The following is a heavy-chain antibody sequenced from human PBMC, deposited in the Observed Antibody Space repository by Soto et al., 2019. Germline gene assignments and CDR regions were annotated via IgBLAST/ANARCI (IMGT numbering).Heavy chain of an antibody. D-gene: IGHD6-19*01. J-gene: IGHJ4*02. CDR1: GFTFSSFS. CDR3: ARTTAVAGTPEFVY. CDR2: ISYDGSSK. Sequence: QVQLVESGGGVVQPGGSLRLSCVASGFTFSSFSLHWVRQAPGKGLEWLALISYDGSSKYNADSVKGRFTISRENSNNTLYYQPSSLRPEDTAVYYCARTTAVAGTPEFVYWGQGALVTVSS. V-gene: IGHV3-30-3*01.